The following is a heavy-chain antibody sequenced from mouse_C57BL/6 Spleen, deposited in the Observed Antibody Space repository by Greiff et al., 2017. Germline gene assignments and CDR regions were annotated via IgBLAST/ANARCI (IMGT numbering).Heavy chain of an antibody. CDR2: IYPGSGST. Sequence: VQLQQPGAELVKPGASVKMSCKASGYTFTSYWITWVKQRPGQGLEWIGDIYPGSGSTNDNEKFKSKATLTVDTSSSTAYMQLSSLTSEDSAVYYCARSHYYGSSWGFAYWGQGTLVTVSA. CDR1: GYTFTSYW. D-gene: IGHD1-1*01. CDR3: ARSHYYGSSWGFAY. J-gene: IGHJ3*01. V-gene: IGHV1-55*01.